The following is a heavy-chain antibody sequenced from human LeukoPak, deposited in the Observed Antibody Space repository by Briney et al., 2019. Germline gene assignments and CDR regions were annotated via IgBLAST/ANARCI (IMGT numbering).Heavy chain of an antibody. J-gene: IGHJ5*01. CDR3: ARQVAGFDS. CDR2: INPDDSDT. CDR1: GYIFTNHW. Sequence: GESLKISCQGSGYIFTNHWIAWVRQMPGKGLEWMGIINPDDSDTRYSPSFQGQVTISADKSISTAYLQWSSLKASDTAMYYCARQVAGFDSWGQGTLVTVSS. V-gene: IGHV5-51*01.